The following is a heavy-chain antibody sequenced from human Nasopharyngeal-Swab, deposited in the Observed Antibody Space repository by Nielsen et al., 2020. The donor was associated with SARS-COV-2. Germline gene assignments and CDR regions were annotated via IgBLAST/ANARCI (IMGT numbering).Heavy chain of an antibody. CDR3: TTDRRFRESLDY. J-gene: IGHJ4*02. D-gene: IGHD3-10*01. CDR2: IKSKTDGGTT. CDR1: GFTFSNAW. Sequence: GGSLRLSCAASGFTFSNAWMSWVRQAPGKGLEWVGRIKSKTDGGTTDYAAPVKGRFTISRDDSKNTLYLQMNSLKTEDTAVYYCTTDRRFRESLDYWGQGTLVTVSS. V-gene: IGHV3-15*01.